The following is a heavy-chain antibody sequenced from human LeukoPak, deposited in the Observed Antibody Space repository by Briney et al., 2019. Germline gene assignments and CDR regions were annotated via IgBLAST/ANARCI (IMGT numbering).Heavy chain of an antibody. J-gene: IGHJ5*02. D-gene: IGHD2-2*02. CDR3: ARGGNCSSTSCYTRWFDP. CDR2: MNPNGGNT. Sequence: GASVKVSCKASGYTFTSYDINWVRQATGQGLEWRGWMNPNGGNTGYAQKFQGRVTMTRNTSISTAYMELSSLRSEDTAVYYCARGGNCSSTSCYTRWFDPWGQGTLVTVSS. V-gene: IGHV1-8*01. CDR1: GYTFTSYD.